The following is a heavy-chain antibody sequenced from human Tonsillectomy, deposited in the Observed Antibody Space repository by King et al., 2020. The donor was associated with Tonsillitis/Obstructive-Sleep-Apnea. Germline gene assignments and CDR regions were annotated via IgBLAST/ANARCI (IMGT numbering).Heavy chain of an antibody. CDR3: ARVPKGGVIGGAFYI. J-gene: IGHJ3*02. Sequence: QLVQSGAEVKKPGASVKVSCKASGYTFTSYYMHWVRQAPGQGLEWMGIINPSGGSTSYAQKFQGRVTMTRDTSTSTVYMELSSLRSEDTAVYYCARVPKGGVIGGAFYIWGQGTMVTVSS. CDR2: INPSGGST. V-gene: IGHV1-46*01. D-gene: IGHD3-16*01. CDR1: GYTFTSYY.